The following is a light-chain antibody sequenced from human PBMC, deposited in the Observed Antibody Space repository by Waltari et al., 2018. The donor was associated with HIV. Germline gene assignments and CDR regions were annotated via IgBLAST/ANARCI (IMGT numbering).Light chain of an antibody. CDR2: SNN. CDR3: AAWHDSLNGSWV. J-gene: IGLJ3*02. CDR1: SSNIGSNT. V-gene: IGLV1-44*01. Sequence: QSVLTQPPSASGTPGQRVTISCSGSSSNIGSNTVNWYQPLPGTAPKLLIYSNNQRPSGVPDRFSGSKSGTSASLAISGLQSEDEADYYCAAWHDSLNGSWVFGGGTKLTVL.